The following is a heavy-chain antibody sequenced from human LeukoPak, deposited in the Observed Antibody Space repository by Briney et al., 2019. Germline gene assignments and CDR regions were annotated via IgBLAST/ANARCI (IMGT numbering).Heavy chain of an antibody. CDR3: ARDKADLLYAPDY. Sequence: ASVKVSCKASGYTFTSYGISWVRQAPGQGLEWMGWISAYNGNTTYAQKLQGRVTMSTDTSTSTAYMELRSLRSADTAVYYCARDKADLLYAPDYWGQGTLVTVSS. D-gene: IGHD2-2*01. CDR1: GYTFTSYG. V-gene: IGHV1-18*01. J-gene: IGHJ4*02. CDR2: ISAYNGNT.